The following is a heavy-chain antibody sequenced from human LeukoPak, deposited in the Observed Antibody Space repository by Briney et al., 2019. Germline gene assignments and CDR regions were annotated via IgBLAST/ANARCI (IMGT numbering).Heavy chain of an antibody. CDR1: GGSISSYY. V-gene: IGHV4-59*01. CDR3: ARGATGYFDY. J-gene: IGHJ4*02. Sequence: SETLSLTCTVSGGSISSYYWSWIRQPPGKGLEWIGYIYYSGSTNYNPSLKSRVTISVDTSKNQFSLKLSSVTAADTAEYYCARGATGYFDYWGQGTLVTVSS. D-gene: IGHD1-1*01. CDR2: IYYSGST.